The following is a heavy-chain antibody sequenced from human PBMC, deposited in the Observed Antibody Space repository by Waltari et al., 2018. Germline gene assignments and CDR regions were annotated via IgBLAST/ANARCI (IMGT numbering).Heavy chain of an antibody. CDR1: GFNFISYP. CDR3: ARHLYSIDYLELGN. Sequence: EVHLLESGGGLAQPGGSLRLSCAASGFNFISYPMSWVRQAPGKGLEWVSGISDSGVITKYADSVKGRFTVSRDNSKNTVFLQLNSLRAEDTAIYYCARHLYSIDYLELGNWGQGTLVTVSS. V-gene: IGHV3-23*01. CDR2: ISDSGVIT. J-gene: IGHJ4*02. D-gene: IGHD3-22*01.